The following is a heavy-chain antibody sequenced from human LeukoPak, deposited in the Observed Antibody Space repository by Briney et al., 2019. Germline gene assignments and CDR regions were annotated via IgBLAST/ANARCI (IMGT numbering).Heavy chain of an antibody. Sequence: PGGSLRLSCAASGFTFSSYDMHWVRQATGKGLEWVSAIGTAGDTYYPGSVKGRFTISRENAKNSLYLQVNSLRAGDTAVYYCARAFIAAADAGSAFDIWGQGTMVTVSS. V-gene: IGHV3-13*01. J-gene: IGHJ3*02. CDR1: GFTFSSYD. CDR2: IGTAGDT. D-gene: IGHD6-13*01. CDR3: ARAFIAAADAGSAFDI.